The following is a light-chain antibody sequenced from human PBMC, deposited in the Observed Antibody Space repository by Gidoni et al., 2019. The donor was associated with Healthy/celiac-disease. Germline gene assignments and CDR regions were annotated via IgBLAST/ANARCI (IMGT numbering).Light chain of an antibody. CDR2: GAA. CDR3: QQYNNRPWT. V-gene: IGKV3-15*01. J-gene: IGKJ1*01. CDR1: QRVRSN. Sequence: ELVTTQSPATLSVSPGERATLSCRASQRVRSNLAWYQQKPGQAPKLLIDGAATRATGIPARFSGRGSGTEFTLTISSLQSEDFAVYYCQQYNNRPWTFGQGTKVEIK.